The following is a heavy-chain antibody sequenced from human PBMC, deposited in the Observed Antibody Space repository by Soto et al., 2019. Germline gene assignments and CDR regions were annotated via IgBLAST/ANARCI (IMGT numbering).Heavy chain of an antibody. CDR3: ARDRIAGSGSCDN. V-gene: IGHV3-74*01. Sequence: PGGSLRLSCAASGFTFNNYWMHLVRQAPGKGLVWVSRIKTDGSSPNYADSVEGRFTISSDNAKNTLYLQMNSLRVEDTAVYYCARDRIAGSGSCDNWGQGTLVTVSS. CDR2: IKTDGSSP. J-gene: IGHJ4*02. CDR1: GFTFNNYW. D-gene: IGHD3-10*01.